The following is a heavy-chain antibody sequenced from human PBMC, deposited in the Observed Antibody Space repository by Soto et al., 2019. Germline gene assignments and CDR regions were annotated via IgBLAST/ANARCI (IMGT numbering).Heavy chain of an antibody. CDR3: AGEVLTNGNKGGNWLGP. CDR1: GYTFSKYA. Sequence: QVQLLQSGPEVKKPGASVKVSCKTSGYTFSKYAINWVRQAPGEGLEWMGSISGDNGDTNYAESLQGRVTMTTDTSTGTAYMELGKLGSGGTAGYYCAGEVLTNGNKGGNWLGPWGQGSLVTVSS. V-gene: IGHV1-18*01. J-gene: IGHJ5*02. D-gene: IGHD1-26*01. CDR2: ISGDNGDT.